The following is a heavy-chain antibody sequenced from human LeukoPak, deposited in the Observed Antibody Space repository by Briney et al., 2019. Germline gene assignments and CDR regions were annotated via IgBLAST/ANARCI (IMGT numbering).Heavy chain of an antibody. CDR2: INTDDSST. CDR3: AFTKTTYYYYGMDV. V-gene: IGHV3-74*01. Sequence: GGSLRLSCAASGFTLSSYWMHWVRQAPGKGLVWVSRINTDDSSTSYADSVKGRFTISRDNAKNTLYLQMNSLRAEDSAVYYRAFTKTTYYYYGMDVWGQGTTVTVSS. J-gene: IGHJ6*02. CDR1: GFTLSSYW. D-gene: IGHD2-8*01.